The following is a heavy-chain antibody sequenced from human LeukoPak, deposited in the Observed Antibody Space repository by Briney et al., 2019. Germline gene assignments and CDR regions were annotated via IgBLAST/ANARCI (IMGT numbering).Heavy chain of an antibody. CDR2: INHSGST. CDR1: GGSISSYY. CDR3: ARLRWDEYNNGY. V-gene: IGHV4-34*01. Sequence: SETLSLTCTVSGGSISSYYWSWIRQPPGKGLEWIGEINHSGSTNYNPSLKSRVTISVDTSKNQFSLKLSSVTAADTAVYYCARLRWDEYNNGYWGQGTLVTVSS. J-gene: IGHJ4*02. D-gene: IGHD6-6*01.